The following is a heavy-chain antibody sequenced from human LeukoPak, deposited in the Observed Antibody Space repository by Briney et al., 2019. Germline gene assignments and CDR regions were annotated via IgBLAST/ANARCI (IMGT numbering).Heavy chain of an antibody. Sequence: SETLSLTCSVSGASITTYYWNWIRQSPGEGLEWIGYMYHTGTSDYNPSLQSRVTISLDTPNNKVSLTLTSVTAADTAVYYCARTRGYSTNDAFDIWGQGTRVTVSS. D-gene: IGHD5-18*01. CDR3: ARTRGYSTNDAFDI. CDR1: GASITTYY. CDR2: MYHTGTS. J-gene: IGHJ3*02. V-gene: IGHV4-59*01.